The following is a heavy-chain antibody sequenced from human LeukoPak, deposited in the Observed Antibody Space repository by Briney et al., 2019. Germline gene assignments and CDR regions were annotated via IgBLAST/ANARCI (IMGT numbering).Heavy chain of an antibody. J-gene: IGHJ6*02. CDR1: GFTFSSYG. CDR3: AKEPSRPGYYYYGMDV. V-gene: IGHV3-30*02. CDR2: IRYDGSNK. Sequence: GGSLRLSCAASGFTFSSYGMHWVRQAPAKGLEWVAFIRYDGSNKYYADSVKGRFTISRDNSKNTLYLQMNSLRAEDTAVYYCAKEPSRPGYYYYGMDVWGQGTTVTVSS.